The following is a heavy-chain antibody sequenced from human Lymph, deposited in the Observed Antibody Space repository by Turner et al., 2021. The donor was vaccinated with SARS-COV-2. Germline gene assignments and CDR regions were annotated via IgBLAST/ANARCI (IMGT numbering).Heavy chain of an antibody. CDR3: ATVLCTGSSCYYYGMDV. CDR2: FDPEEGEI. D-gene: IGHD2-15*01. V-gene: IGHV1-24*01. J-gene: IGHJ6*02. CDR1: GYTLTELS. Sequence: QVQLVQSGAEVKKPGASVKVSCKVSGYTLTELSMHWVRQAPGKGLEWMGGFDPEEGEIIYAKKFQGRVTMTEDTSTDTAYMELSSLRSEDTAVYYCATVLCTGSSCYYYGMDVWGQGTTVTVSS.